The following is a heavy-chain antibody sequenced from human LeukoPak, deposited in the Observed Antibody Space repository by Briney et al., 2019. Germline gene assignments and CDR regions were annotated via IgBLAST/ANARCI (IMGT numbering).Heavy chain of an antibody. CDR2: IYYSGDT. V-gene: IGHV4-59*01. Sequence: SETLSLSCIVSGASLTGYYWSWIRQTPRKGLEWIGYIYYSGDTKHNPSLKSRVTMSLDRSKNQFSLKLISVTAADTAVYYCARGRSWSTPSYFDSWGLGSPVTVSS. D-gene: IGHD6-13*01. CDR3: ARGRSWSTPSYFDS. J-gene: IGHJ4*02. CDR1: GASLTGYY.